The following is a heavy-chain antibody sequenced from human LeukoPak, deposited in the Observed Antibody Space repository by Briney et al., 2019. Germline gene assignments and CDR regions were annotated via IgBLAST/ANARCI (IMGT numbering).Heavy chain of an antibody. CDR3: ARLGNSGYKGGGMDV. D-gene: IGHD5-12*01. CDR1: GASINHYY. V-gene: IGHV4-59*01. J-gene: IGHJ6*02. CDR2: FYYSGST. Sequence: SETLSLTCTVSGASINHYYWGWIRQLPPGKGLEWIGYFYYSGSTNYNPSHKSRVSISADTSKNQFSLNLTSVTAADTAVYYCARLGNSGYKGGGMDVWGPGTTVIVSS.